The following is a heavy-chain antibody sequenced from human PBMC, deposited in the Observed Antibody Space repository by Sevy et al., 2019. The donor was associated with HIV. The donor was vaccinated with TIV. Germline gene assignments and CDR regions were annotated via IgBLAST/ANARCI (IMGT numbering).Heavy chain of an antibody. CDR2: IHHSGGT. J-gene: IGHJ4*02. D-gene: IGHD5-12*01. CDR3: ACKRGYSHGPFDY. Sequence: SETLSLTCTVSGGSISTSDSYWSRIRQPPGKGLEGIGYIHHSGGTYYNPFLNSRVAMSIDTSEKQSSLRLSFLTAADTAIYYCACKRGYSHGPFDYWGQGALVTVSS. CDR1: GGSISTSDSY. V-gene: IGHV4-30-4*08.